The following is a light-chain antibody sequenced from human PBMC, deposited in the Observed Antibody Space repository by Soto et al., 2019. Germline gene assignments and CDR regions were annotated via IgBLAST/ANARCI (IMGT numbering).Light chain of an antibody. CDR2: AAS. Sequence: DIQMTQSPSSLSASVGDRVTITCRASQSISSYLNCYQQKPGKAPKLLIYAASSLQSGVPSMFCGIGSGTDFTLTISSLQPEDFATYYCQQSYSTPWTFGQGTKVEIK. J-gene: IGKJ1*01. V-gene: IGKV1-39*01. CDR1: QSISSY. CDR3: QQSYSTPWT.